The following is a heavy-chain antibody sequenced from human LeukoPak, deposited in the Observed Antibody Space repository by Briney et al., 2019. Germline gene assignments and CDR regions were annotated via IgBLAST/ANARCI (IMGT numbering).Heavy chain of an antibody. D-gene: IGHD3-9*01. J-gene: IGHJ4*02. CDR3: AKDGVLRYFDWPLPLDY. V-gene: IGHV3-23*01. Sequence: PGGSLRLSCAASGFTFSSYAMSWVRQAPGKGLQWVSAISGSGGSTYYADSVKGRFTISRDNSKNTLYLQMNSLRAEDTAVYYCAKDGVLRYFDWPLPLDYWGPGTLVTVSS. CDR1: GFTFSSYA. CDR2: ISGSGGST.